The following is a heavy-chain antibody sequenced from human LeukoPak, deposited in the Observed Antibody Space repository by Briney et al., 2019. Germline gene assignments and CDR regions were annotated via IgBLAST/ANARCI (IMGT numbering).Heavy chain of an antibody. V-gene: IGHV3-66*04. D-gene: IGHD3-10*01. CDR3: ARQPSITVFDP. CDR2: IFSGGST. Sequence: GGSLRLSCAASGFTFSSYAMSWVRQAPGRGLEWVSVIFSGGSTYYADSVEGRFTISRDNSRNTLYLQMSSLRPEDTAVYYCARQPSITVFDPWGQGTLVTVSS. CDR1: GFTFSSYA. J-gene: IGHJ5*02.